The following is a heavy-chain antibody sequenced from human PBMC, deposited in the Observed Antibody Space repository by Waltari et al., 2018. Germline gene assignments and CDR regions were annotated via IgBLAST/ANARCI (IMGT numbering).Heavy chain of an antibody. V-gene: IGHV4-38-2*01. CDR1: NFSISSGYY. D-gene: IGHD1-7*01. CDR2: IFQTVTT. J-gene: IGHJ4*02. CDR3: ARGETGTTYYFNY. Sequence: QVQLQESGPGLVKPSEPLSLTCAVSNFSISSGYYWGWIRQPHGKGLRWIESIFQTVTTYYNPALKSRVTISIDTPKNQSAGKLRSVTAADTAVYYCARGETGTTYYFNYWGQGTLVTVSS.